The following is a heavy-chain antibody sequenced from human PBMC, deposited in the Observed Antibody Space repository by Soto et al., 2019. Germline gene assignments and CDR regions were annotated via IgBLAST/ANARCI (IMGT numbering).Heavy chain of an antibody. CDR1: GGSISNFY. CDR3: ARQFWVVRYYYYGMDV. Sequence: SETLSLTCTVSGGSISNFYWSWIRQPPGKGLEWIGYISYSGNTNYNPSLKSRVTISVDTSKNQFSLKLSSVTAADTAVYYCARQFWVVRYYYYGMDVWGQGTTVTVSS. CDR2: ISYSGNT. D-gene: IGHD6-19*01. J-gene: IGHJ6*02. V-gene: IGHV4-59*08.